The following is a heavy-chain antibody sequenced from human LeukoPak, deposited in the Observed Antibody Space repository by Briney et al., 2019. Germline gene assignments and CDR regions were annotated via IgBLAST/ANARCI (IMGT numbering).Heavy chain of an antibody. CDR1: GGSISSSSYY. V-gene: IGHV4-39*07. D-gene: IGHD6-13*01. CDR2: IYYSGST. CDR3: ARVKQQLVYYYYGMDV. Sequence: SETLSLTCTVSGGSISSSSYYWGWIRQPPGKGLEWIGSIYYSGSTYYNPSLKSRVTISVDTSKNQFSLKLSSVTAADTAVYYCARVKQQLVYYYYGMDVWGQGTTVTVSS. J-gene: IGHJ6*02.